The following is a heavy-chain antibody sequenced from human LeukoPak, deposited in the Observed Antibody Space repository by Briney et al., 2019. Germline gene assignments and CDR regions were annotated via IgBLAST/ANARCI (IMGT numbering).Heavy chain of an antibody. Sequence: ASVKVSCKASGYTFTSYGISWVRQAPGQGLEWMGYIITYNGNTNYAQKLQGRVTMTTDTSTSTAYMELRSLSSDDTAVYYCARDTKRSRARWENLGFDPWGQGTLVTVSS. CDR2: IITYNGNT. V-gene: IGHV1-18*01. J-gene: IGHJ5*02. D-gene: IGHD1-26*01. CDR3: ARDTKRSRARWENLGFDP. CDR1: GYTFTSYG.